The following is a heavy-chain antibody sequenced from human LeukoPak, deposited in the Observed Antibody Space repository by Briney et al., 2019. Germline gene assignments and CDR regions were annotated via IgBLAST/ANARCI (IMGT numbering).Heavy chain of an antibody. Sequence: GGSLRLSCAASGFTFSGYWMYWVRQAPGKGLVWVSGVKSDASSTYYADSVKGRFTISRDNAKNTLSLQMNSLRAEDTAVYYCARDTGRAFDIWGQGTMVTVSS. CDR1: GFTFSGYW. CDR2: VKSDASST. D-gene: IGHD4-17*01. CDR3: ARDTGRAFDI. V-gene: IGHV3-74*01. J-gene: IGHJ3*02.